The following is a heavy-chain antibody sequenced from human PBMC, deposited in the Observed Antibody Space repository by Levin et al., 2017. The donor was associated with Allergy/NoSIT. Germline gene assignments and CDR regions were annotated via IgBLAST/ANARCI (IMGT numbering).Heavy chain of an antibody. J-gene: IGHJ4*02. CDR1: GFTFSNAW. V-gene: IGHV3-15*01. Sequence: GGSLRLSCAASGFTFSNAWMSWVRQAPGKGLEWVGRIKSKTDGGTTDYAAPVKGRFTISRDDSKNTLYLQMNSLKTEDTAVYYCTTDSNSSSGYKYLNWGQGTLVTVSS. CDR2: IKSKTDGGTT. D-gene: IGHD6-13*01. CDR3: TTDSNSSSGYKYLN.